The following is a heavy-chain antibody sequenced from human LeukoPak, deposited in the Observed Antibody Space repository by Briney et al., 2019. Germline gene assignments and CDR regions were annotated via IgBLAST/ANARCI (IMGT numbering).Heavy chain of an antibody. V-gene: IGHV3-23*01. Sequence: GGSLRLSCAASGFTFSSYAMSWVRQAPGKGLEWVSAISGSGGSTYYADSVKSRFTISRDNSKNTLYLQMNSLRAEDTAVYYCANQYSYCSGGSCAVAGMDVWGQGTTVTVSS. J-gene: IGHJ6*02. CDR1: GFTFSSYA. CDR2: ISGSGGST. CDR3: ANQYSYCSGGSCAVAGMDV. D-gene: IGHD2-15*01.